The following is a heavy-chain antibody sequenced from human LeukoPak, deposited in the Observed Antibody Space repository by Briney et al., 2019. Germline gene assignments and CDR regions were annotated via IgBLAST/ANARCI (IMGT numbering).Heavy chain of an antibody. V-gene: IGHV1-18*01. CDR2: ISTDNGNT. D-gene: IGHD5-18*01. CDR1: GYSCTSYG. CDR3: ARGYSYGYGPLDY. J-gene: IGHJ4*02. Sequence: WASVKVSCKASGYSCTSYGINWVRQAPGQGLEWVGWISTDNGNTDYAQNLQGRVTMTTDTSTSTAYMELRSLRSDDTAVYYCARGYSYGYGPLDYWGQGTLVTVSS.